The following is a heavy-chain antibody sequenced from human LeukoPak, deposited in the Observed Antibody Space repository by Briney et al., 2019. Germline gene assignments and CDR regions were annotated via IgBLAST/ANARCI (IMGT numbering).Heavy chain of an antibody. J-gene: IGHJ6*02. V-gene: IGHV4-59*01. CDR3: ARDSPVLGYCSSTSCPYYYHGMDV. Sequence: SETLSLTCTVSGGSISSYYWSWIRQPPGKGLEWIGYIYYSGSTNYNPSLKSRVTISVDTSKNQFSLKLSSVTAADTAAYYCARDSPVLGYCSSTSCPYYYHGMDVWGQGTTVTVSS. CDR2: IYYSGST. CDR1: GGSISSYY. D-gene: IGHD2-2*01.